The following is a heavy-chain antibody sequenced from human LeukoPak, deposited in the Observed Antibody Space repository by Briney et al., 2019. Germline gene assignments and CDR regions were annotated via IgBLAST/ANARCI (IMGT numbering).Heavy chain of an antibody. D-gene: IGHD2-21*01. J-gene: IGHJ4*02. CDR1: GFSFRSCW. Sequence: PGGSLRLSCAASGFSFRSCWMSWVRQAPGKGLEWVANIKEDGSEKYYVDSVKGRFTIYRDNAKNALYLQMNSLRAEDTAVYYCARVAWPHYFDYWGQGTLVTVSS. V-gene: IGHV3-7*01. CDR2: IKEDGSEK. CDR3: ARVAWPHYFDY.